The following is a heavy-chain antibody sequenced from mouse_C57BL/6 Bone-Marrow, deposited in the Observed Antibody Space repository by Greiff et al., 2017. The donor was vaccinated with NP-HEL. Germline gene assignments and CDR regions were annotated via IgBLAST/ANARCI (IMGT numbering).Heavy chain of an antibody. V-gene: IGHV1-4*01. CDR1: GYTFTSYT. Sequence: VQLQQSGAELARPGASVKMSCKASGYTFTSYTMHWVKQRPGQGLEWIGYLNPSSGYTKYNQKFKDKATLTADKSSSTAYMQLSSLTSEDSAVYYCARDYYGSSTGYFDVWGTGTTVTVSS. J-gene: IGHJ1*03. D-gene: IGHD1-1*01. CDR2: LNPSSGYT. CDR3: ARDYYGSSTGYFDV.